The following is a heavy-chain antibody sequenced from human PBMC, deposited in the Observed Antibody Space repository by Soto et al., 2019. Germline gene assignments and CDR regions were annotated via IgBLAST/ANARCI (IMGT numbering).Heavy chain of an antibody. V-gene: IGHV3-66*01. D-gene: IGHD6-13*01. CDR1: GLSVSNSY. Sequence: EVQLVESGGSLVQPGESLRGSCAASGLSVSNSYLSWVRQAPGKGLDWVSVIYNNGRTYYADSVKGRFTLSRDNSKNTLYLRMNGLRAEETAVYYCARGLGGSWSQGDWGQGTLVIVSS. CDR2: IYNNGRT. CDR3: ARGLGGSWSQGD. J-gene: IGHJ4*02.